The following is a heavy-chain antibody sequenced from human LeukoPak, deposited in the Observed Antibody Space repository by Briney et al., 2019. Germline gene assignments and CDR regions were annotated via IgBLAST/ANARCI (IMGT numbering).Heavy chain of an antibody. CDR3: ARDRAVAVP. CDR1: GFTFSSYS. D-gene: IGHD6-19*01. CDR2: ISTSSSYI. V-gene: IGHV3-21*01. Sequence: GGSLRLSCAASGFTFSSYSMNWVRQAPGKGLEWVSSISTSSSYIYYVDPVKGRFRISRDNAKNSLYLQMNSLRAEDTAVYYCARDRAVAVPWGQGTLVTVSS. J-gene: IGHJ1*01.